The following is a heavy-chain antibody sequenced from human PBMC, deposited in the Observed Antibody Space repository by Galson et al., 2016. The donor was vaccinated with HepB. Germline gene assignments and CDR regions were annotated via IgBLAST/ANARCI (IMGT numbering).Heavy chain of an antibody. CDR1: GFTVSDNF. V-gene: IGHV3-66*01. CDR3: ARSDHFDP. Sequence: SLRLSCAASGFTVSDNFMSWVRQAPGKGLEWVSIVYSGGITYYADSVKGRFTISRDNSKNTLYLQMNSLRVEDTAVYYCARSDHFDPWGQGTLVTVSS. J-gene: IGHJ5*02. CDR2: VYSGGIT. D-gene: IGHD1-14*01.